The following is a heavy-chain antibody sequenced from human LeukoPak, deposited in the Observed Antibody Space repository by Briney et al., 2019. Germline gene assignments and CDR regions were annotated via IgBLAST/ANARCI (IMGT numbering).Heavy chain of an antibody. CDR2: ISRGSGDI. D-gene: IGHD3-10*01. Sequence: PGGSLRLSCAASGFSISDYYMGWIRQGPGRGLEWLSYISRGSGDISYADSVKGRFTISRDNAKQSLSLQMNSLRAEDTAVYYCATGSQIRGPDYWGQGTLVTVSS. V-gene: IGHV3-11*01. CDR3: ATGSQIRGPDY. CDR1: GFSISDYY. J-gene: IGHJ4*02.